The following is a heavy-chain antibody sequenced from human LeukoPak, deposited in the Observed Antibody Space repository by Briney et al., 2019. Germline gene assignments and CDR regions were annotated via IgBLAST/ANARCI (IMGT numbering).Heavy chain of an antibody. Sequence: GGALRLSCAASGFTFSDYYMSWIRQAPGKGLEGLSYINIGGTNTHYADSVKGRFTISRDNAKKSLYLEMNTLRAQDTALYYCATDGTGFDTWAQGALVTVPS. CDR1: GFTFSDYY. CDR2: INIGGTNT. V-gene: IGHV3-11*01. J-gene: IGHJ5*02. CDR3: ATDGTGFDT.